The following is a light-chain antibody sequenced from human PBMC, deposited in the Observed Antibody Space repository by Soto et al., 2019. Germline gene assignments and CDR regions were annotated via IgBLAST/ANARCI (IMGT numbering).Light chain of an antibody. J-gene: IGKJ2*01. CDR3: MQGTHWPYT. V-gene: IGKV2-30*01. Sequence: DVLMTQSPITLPVTLGQPASISCTSSQSLVYSDGNTYLNWYHQRPGQSPRRLIYKVSNRDSGVPDRFSGSGSGTDFTLKISRVEAEDVGVYYCMQGTHWPYTFGQGNRLEIK. CDR2: KVS. CDR1: QSLVYSDGNTY.